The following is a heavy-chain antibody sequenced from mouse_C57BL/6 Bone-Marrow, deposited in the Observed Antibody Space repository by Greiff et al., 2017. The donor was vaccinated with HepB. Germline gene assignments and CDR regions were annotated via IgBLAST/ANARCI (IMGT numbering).Heavy chain of an antibody. Sequence: EVQLQQSGAELVRPGASVKLSCTASGFNIKDYYMHWVKQRPEQGLEWIGRIDPEDGDTEYAPKFQGKATMTADTSSNPAYLQLSSLTSEDTAVYYCTTNCDYFDYWGQGTTLTVSS. CDR2: IDPEDGDT. D-gene: IGHD4-1*01. V-gene: IGHV14-1*01. CDR3: TTNCDYFDY. J-gene: IGHJ2*01. CDR1: GFNIKDYY.